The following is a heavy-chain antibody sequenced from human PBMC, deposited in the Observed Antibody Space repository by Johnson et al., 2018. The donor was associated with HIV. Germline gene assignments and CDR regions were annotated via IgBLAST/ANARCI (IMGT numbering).Heavy chain of an antibody. J-gene: IGHJ3*02. CDR2: IKSKTDGGTT. D-gene: IGHD3-9*01. Sequence: VKLVESGGGLIQPGGSLRLSCAASGFTFSNAWMSWVRQAPGKGLEWVGRIKSKTDGGTTDYAAPVKGRFTISRDDSKNTLYLQMNSLKTEDTALYYCAKEGQYYDILTGAEDAFDIWGQGTMVTVSS. CDR1: GFTFSNAW. V-gene: IGHV3-15*01. CDR3: AKEGQYYDILTGAEDAFDI.